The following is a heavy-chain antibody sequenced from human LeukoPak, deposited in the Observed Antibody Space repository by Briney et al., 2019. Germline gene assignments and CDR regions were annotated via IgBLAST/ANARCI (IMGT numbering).Heavy chain of an antibody. Sequence: SETLSLTCTVSGYSISSGYYWGWIRQPPGKGLEWIGSTYHSGSTYYNPSLKSRVTISVDTSKNQFSLKVKSVTAADTAVYYCASASGLNDAFDIWGQGTMVIVSS. CDR2: TYHSGST. CDR3: ASASGLNDAFDI. V-gene: IGHV4-38-2*02. CDR1: GYSISSGYY. J-gene: IGHJ3*02. D-gene: IGHD6-19*01.